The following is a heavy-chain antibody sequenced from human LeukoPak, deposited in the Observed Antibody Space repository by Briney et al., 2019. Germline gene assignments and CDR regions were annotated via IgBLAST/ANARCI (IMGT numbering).Heavy chain of an antibody. CDR3: ARDGILMVYAIHY. CDR2: ISSTSTTK. D-gene: IGHD2-8*01. CDR1: AFTFSNYG. Sequence: GGSLRLSCAASAFTFSNYGMNWVRQTPGKGLEWVSYISSTSTTKSYADSVKGRFTISRDNAKNSLYLQMTSLRAEDTAVYYCARDGILMVYAIHYWGQGTLVTVSS. J-gene: IGHJ4*02. V-gene: IGHV3-48*01.